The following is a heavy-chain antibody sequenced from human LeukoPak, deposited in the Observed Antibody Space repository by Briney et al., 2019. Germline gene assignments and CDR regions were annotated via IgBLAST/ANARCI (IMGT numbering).Heavy chain of an antibody. CDR1: GFPFSTYL. CDR2: TSYDGSNK. CDR3: ARQRPNSDCFDY. Sequence: GRSLRLSCAASGFPFSTYLMHWVRQAPGKGLEWVAVTSYDGSNKYYADSVKGRYTISRDNSKNTLYLQVNSLRAEDTVVYYCARQRPNSDCFDYWGQGTLVTVSS. V-gene: IGHV3-30-3*01. J-gene: IGHJ4*02. D-gene: IGHD2-21*02.